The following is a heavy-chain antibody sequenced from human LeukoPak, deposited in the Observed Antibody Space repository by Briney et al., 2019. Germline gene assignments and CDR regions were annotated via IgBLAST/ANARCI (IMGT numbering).Heavy chain of an antibody. CDR1: GGTFSSYA. V-gene: IGHV1-69*13. D-gene: IGHD2-2*01. J-gene: IGHJ6*02. CDR2: IIPIFGTA. Sequence: SVKVSCKASGGTFSSYAISWVRQAPGQGLEWMGGIIPIFGTANYAQKSQGRVTITADESTSTAYMELSSLRSEDTAVYYCAREDIVVVPAAKDYYYYGMDVWGQGTTVTVSS. CDR3: AREDIVVVPAAKDYYYYGMDV.